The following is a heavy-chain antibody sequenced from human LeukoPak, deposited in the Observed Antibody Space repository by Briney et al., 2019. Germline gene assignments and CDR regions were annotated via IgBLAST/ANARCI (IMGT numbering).Heavy chain of an antibody. Sequence: GASVKVSCKASGYTFTSYYMHWVRQAPGQGLEWMGIINPSGGSATNAQKFQGRVTMTRDTSTVYMELSSLRSEDTAVYYCAREGVAATGLDYWGQGTLVTVSS. D-gene: IGHD6-13*01. V-gene: IGHV1-46*01. J-gene: IGHJ4*02. CDR3: AREGVAATGLDY. CDR2: INPSGGSA. CDR1: GYTFTSYY.